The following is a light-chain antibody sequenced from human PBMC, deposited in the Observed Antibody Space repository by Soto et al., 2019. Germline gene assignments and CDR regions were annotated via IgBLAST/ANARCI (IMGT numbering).Light chain of an antibody. CDR1: SSDVGGYNY. V-gene: IGLV2-14*01. CDR2: DVI. Sequence: QSVLTQPASVSGSPRQSITISCTGTSSDVGGYNYVSWYQQHPGKVPKLMIYDVIYRPSGVSNRFSGSKSGNTASLTISGLQAEDEAHYYCTSYTSSISLVFGGGTKLTVL. J-gene: IGLJ3*02. CDR3: TSYTSSISLV.